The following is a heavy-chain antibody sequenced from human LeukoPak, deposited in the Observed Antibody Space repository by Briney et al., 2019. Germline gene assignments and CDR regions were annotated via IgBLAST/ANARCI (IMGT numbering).Heavy chain of an antibody. V-gene: IGHV3-7*03. CDR3: MKWGSAADIQD. J-gene: IGHJ4*02. CDR2: INPAGSDT. Sequence: QSGGSLRLSCEASGFTFTSHWMGWVRQAPGKGLEWVANINPAGSDTYYVDSAKGRFTISRDNAKKSTFLQMNSLRVEETALYYCMKWGSAADIQDWGQGTLVTVSS. D-gene: IGHD6-25*01. CDR1: GFTFTSHW.